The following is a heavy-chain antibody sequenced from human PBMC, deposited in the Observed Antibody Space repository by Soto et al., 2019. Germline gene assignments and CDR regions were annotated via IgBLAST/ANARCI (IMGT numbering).Heavy chain of an antibody. CDR2: IYPGDSDT. CDR1: GYSFTSYW. CDR3: AIRVGATYGASLMDV. D-gene: IGHD1-26*01. Sequence: GESLKISCKGSGYSFTSYWIGWVRQMPGKGLEWMGIIYPGDSDTRYSPSFQGQVTISADKSISTAYLQWSSLKASDTATYYCAIRVGATYGASLMDVWGQRSTDTGSS. V-gene: IGHV5-51*01. J-gene: IGHJ6*02.